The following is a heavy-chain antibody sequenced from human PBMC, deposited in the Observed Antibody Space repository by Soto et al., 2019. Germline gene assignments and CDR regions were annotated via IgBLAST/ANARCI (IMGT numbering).Heavy chain of an antibody. CDR2: INSDGTST. J-gene: IGHJ4*02. D-gene: IGHD2-2*01. V-gene: IGHV3-74*01. CDR1: GFTFSSYW. Sequence: GGSLRLACAASGFTFSSYWMHWVRQVPGKGLVWVSRINSDGTSTTYADSVKGRFTISRDNAKNTLYLQMNSLRAEDTAVYYCARVVGYCSSANCPFGYWGQGTLVTVSS. CDR3: ARVVGYCSSANCPFGY.